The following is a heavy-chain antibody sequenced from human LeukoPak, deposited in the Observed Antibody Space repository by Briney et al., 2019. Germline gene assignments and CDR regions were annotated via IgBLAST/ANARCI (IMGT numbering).Heavy chain of an antibody. D-gene: IGHD6-19*01. V-gene: IGHV2-70*11. CDR2: IDWDDDK. Sequence: SGPALVKPTQTLTLTCTFSGFSLSTSGMCVSWIRQPPGKALEWLARIDWDDDKYYSTSLKTRLTISKDTSKNQVVLTMTNMDPVDTATYYCARIRVAVAGTGPLRDGMDVWGRGTTVTVSS. CDR1: GFSLSTSGMC. CDR3: ARIRVAVAGTGPLRDGMDV. J-gene: IGHJ6*02.